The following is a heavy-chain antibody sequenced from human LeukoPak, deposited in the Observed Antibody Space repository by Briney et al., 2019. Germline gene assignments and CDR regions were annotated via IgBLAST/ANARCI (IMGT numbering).Heavy chain of an antibody. V-gene: IGHV4-4*07. CDR1: GGSISSYY. CDR3: VRTATEYYYDSSGYYPWFFDY. CDR2: IYTSGST. Sequence: PSETLSLTCTVPGGSISSYYWSWIRQPAGKGLEWIGRIYTSGSTNYNPSLKSRVTMSVDTSKNQFSLKLSSVTAADTAVYYCVRTATEYYYDSSGYYPWFFDYWGQGTLVTVSS. D-gene: IGHD3-22*01. J-gene: IGHJ4*02.